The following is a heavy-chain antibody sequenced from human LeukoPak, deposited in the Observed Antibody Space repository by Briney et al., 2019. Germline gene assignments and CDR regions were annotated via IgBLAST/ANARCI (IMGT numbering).Heavy chain of an antibody. CDR1: GGTFSSYA. D-gene: IGHD5-12*01. CDR3: ASDPLVATGYFDY. J-gene: IGHJ4*02. V-gene: IGHV1-69*05. CDR2: IIPIFGTA. Sequence: SVKVSCKASGGTFSSYAISWVRQAPGQGLEWMGRIIPIFGTANYAQKFQGRDTITTDESTSTAYMELSSLRSEDTAVYYCASDPLVATGYFDYWGQGTLVTVSS.